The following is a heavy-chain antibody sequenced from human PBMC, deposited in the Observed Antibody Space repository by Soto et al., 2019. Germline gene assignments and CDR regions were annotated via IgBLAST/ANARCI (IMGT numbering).Heavy chain of an antibody. CDR2: MNPNSGNT. CDR3: ARGPPWFCSGVSCYSGEKYNWFVP. Sequence: ASVKVSCKASGYTFTSYDINWVRQATGQGLEWMGWMNPNSGNTGYAQKFQGRVTMTRNTSISTAYMELSSLRSEDTAVYYCARGPPWFCSGVSCYSGEKYNWFVPWGQGTLVTVSS. D-gene: IGHD2-15*01. CDR1: GYTFTSYD. V-gene: IGHV1-8*01. J-gene: IGHJ5*02.